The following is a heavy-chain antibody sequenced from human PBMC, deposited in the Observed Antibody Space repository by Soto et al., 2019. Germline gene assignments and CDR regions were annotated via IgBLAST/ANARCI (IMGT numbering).Heavy chain of an antibody. CDR2: FGGSGDDT. CDR3: AKDRLGYGPY. J-gene: IGHJ4*02. Sequence: WGSLRLSCAASGFTLSSFEMSCVRQAPWKGLEWVSSFGGSGDDTFYADSVKGRFTMSRDNSKNTLYLQMNSLRAEDTAVYYCAKDRLGYGPYWGQGTLVTVSS. D-gene: IGHD2-15*01. V-gene: IGHV3-23*01. CDR1: GFTLSSFE.